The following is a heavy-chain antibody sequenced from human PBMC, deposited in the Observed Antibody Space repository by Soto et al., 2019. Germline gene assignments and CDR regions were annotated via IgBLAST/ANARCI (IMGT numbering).Heavy chain of an antibody. J-gene: IGHJ4*02. CDR1: GFTFSTSN. CDR2: ISSTGYTI. Sequence: GGSLRLSCAASGFTFSTSNMNWVRQAPGKGLEWVSYISSTGYTIYYADSVKGRFTISRDNAKNSLYLQVNSLRDEDTAVYYCARGDSSVHRFDYWGQVTLVTVSS. V-gene: IGHV3-48*02. CDR3: ARGDSSVHRFDY. D-gene: IGHD3-22*01.